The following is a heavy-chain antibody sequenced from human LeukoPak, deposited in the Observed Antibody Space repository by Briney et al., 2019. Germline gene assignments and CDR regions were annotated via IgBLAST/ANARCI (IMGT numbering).Heavy chain of an antibody. CDR1: GYTFTSYD. D-gene: IGHD6-19*01. CDR2: MNPNSGNT. CDR3: ARGRVAGVDY. Sequence: ASVKVSCKASGYTFTSYDINWVRXATGXGLEWMGWMNPNSGNTGYAQKFQGRVTXTRNTSISTAYMELSSLRSEDTAVYYCARGRVAGVDYWGQGTLVTVSS. V-gene: IGHV1-8*01. J-gene: IGHJ4*02.